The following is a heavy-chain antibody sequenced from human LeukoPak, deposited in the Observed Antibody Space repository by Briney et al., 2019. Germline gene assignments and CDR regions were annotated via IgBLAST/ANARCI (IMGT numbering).Heavy chain of an antibody. CDR2: IYYSGST. D-gene: IGHD3-22*01. V-gene: IGHV4-61*01. J-gene: IGHJ4*02. CDR3: ARDGRGYYDSSGSFDY. Sequence: SENLSLTCTVSGGSVSSGSYYGSWIWQPPGKGLVWLGYIYYSGSTNYNPSLKSRVTISVDTSKNQFSLKLSSVTAADTAVYYCARDGRGYYDSSGSFDYWGQGTLVTVSS. CDR1: GGSVSSGSYY.